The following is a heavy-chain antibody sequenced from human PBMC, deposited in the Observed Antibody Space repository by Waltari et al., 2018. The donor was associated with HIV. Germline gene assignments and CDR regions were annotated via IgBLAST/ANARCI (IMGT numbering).Heavy chain of an antibody. CDR1: SFSFSAHD. Sequence: LVESGGDLVQSGTSLRLSCEASSFSFSAHDIFWVRQAPGKGLEWVAVISNDGNDKKYVDSVKGRFNVSRDNVKNTLYLYMSRLRPEDTAVYYCVRETSGRDAFDIWGLGTQVIVSS. D-gene: IGHD2-15*01. V-gene: IGHV3-30*15. CDR2: ISNDGNDK. CDR3: VRETSGRDAFDI. J-gene: IGHJ3*02.